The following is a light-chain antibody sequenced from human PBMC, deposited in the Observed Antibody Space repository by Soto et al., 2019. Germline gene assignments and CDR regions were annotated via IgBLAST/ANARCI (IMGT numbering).Light chain of an antibody. CDR3: QQYNTYPCT. CDR2: KAS. J-gene: IGKJ2*02. V-gene: IGKV1-5*03. CDR1: QSINSQ. Sequence: DIQMTQSPSILSASVGDRVTITCRASQSINSQLAWFQQKPGKAPNLLIYKASSLESGVPSRFSGSGSGTEFTLTISSLQPDDFAAYYCQQYNTYPCTFGQGTQLEMK.